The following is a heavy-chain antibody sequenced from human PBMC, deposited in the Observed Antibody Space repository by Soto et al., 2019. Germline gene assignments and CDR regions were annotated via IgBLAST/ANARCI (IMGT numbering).Heavy chain of an antibody. CDR3: GGKNYDSSGYFDY. J-gene: IGHJ4*02. CDR2: MYYSGST. V-gene: IGHV4-59*01. CDR1: GGSISSYY. D-gene: IGHD3-22*01. Sequence: SETLSLTCTVSGGSISSYYWSWIRQPPGKGLEWIGYMYYSGSTNYNPSLKSRVTISVDTSKNQFSLKLSSVTDADTAVYYCGGKNYDSSGYFDYWGQGTLVTVSS.